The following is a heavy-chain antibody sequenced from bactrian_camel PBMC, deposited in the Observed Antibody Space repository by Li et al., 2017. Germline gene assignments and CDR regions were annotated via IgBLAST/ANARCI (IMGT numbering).Heavy chain of an antibody. CDR2: INSDSRT. D-gene: IGHD6*01. J-gene: IGHJ4*01. CDR3: AKCAGTHGGSWHCQRGNLED. CDR1: QYIFSRFC. V-gene: IGHV3S57*01. Sequence: HVQLVESGGVSVQAGGSLTLSCTPIQYIFSRFCMAWFRQTPEKEREAVAAINSDSRTSYPDSVKGRFAISRDNTKNTLHLQLNSLKTEDTAAYYCAKCAGTHGGSWHCQRGNLEDRGQGTQVTVS.